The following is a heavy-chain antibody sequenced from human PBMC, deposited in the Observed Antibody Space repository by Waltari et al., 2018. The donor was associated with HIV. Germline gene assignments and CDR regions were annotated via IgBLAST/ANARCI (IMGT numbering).Heavy chain of an antibody. CDR1: GFTFSLYW. Sequence: EVQLVESGGGLVQPGGSLRPSCAASGFTFSLYWRSWVRQAPGKGLEWVANIKQDGSEKHYVDSVKGRFTISRDNAKKSLYLQMNSLRAEDTAVYYCARMGLMMYAIGAFDIWGQGTMVTVSS. CDR2: IKQDGSEK. V-gene: IGHV3-7*01. CDR3: ARMGLMMYAIGAFDI. D-gene: IGHD2-8*01. J-gene: IGHJ3*02.